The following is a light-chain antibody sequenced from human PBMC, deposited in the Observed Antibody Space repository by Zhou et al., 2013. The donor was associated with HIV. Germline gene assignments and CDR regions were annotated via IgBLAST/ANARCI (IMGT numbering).Light chain of an antibody. CDR1: QSVSNNY. CDR3: LQRDNWPLS. V-gene: IGKV3D-20*02. J-gene: IGKJ4*01. CDR2: GAS. Sequence: EIVLTQSPGTQSLSPGETATLSCRASQSVSNNYLAWYQQKPGQAPRPLIYGASSRATGIPARFSGSGSGTDFTLTISSLEPEDFADYYCLQRDNWPLSFGGGTKVEIK.